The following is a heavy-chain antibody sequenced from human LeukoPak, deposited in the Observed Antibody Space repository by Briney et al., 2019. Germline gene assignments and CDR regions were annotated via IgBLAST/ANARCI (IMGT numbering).Heavy chain of an antibody. V-gene: IGHV4-39*07. CDR1: GGSISSSSYY. Sequence: SESLSLTCTVSGGSISSSSYYWGWIRQPPGKGLEWIGSIYYSGSTYYNPSLKSRVTISVDTSKTQFSLKLSSVTAADTAVYYCARDRGNILTGYYIPTNFDYWGQGTLVTVSS. D-gene: IGHD3-9*01. CDR2: IYYSGST. CDR3: ARDRGNILTGYYIPTNFDY. J-gene: IGHJ4*02.